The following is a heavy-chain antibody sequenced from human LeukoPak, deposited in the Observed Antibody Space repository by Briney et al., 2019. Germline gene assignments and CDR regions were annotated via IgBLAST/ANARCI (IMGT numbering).Heavy chain of an antibody. J-gene: IGHJ5*02. V-gene: IGHV4-39*01. CDR3: ARLPSSSWLNWFDP. D-gene: IGHD6-13*01. CDR2: IYYSGST. CDR1: GFIFSSYS. Sequence: GSLRLSCAASGFIFSSYSMNWIRQPPGKGLEWIGSIYYSGSTYYNPSLKSRVTVSVDTSKNQFSLKLNSVTAADTAVYYCARLPSSSWLNWFDPWGQGTLVTVSP.